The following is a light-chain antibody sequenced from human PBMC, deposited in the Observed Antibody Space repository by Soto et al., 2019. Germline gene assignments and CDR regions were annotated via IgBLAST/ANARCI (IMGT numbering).Light chain of an antibody. Sequence: DIQMTQSPAALSTSVGDRITIAGGRNTSIRTYLNWYQQKPGIAPKLLISAASKLQSGVPSRFTGSGSGTEFTLTISSLLPEDFATYHCQQSNGIPYIFGQGTKVEI. CDR1: TSIRTY. J-gene: IGKJ2*01. V-gene: IGKV1-39*01. CDR3: QQSNGIPYI. CDR2: AAS.